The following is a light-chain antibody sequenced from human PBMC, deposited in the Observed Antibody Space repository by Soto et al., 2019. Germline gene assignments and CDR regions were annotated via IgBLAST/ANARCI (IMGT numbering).Light chain of an antibody. CDR1: SSDVGGYNY. J-gene: IGLJ1*01. V-gene: IGLV2-14*01. CDR3: SSFTSSITLV. Sequence: QSVLTQPASASGSPGQSITISCSVTSSDVGGYNYVSWFQQHPDKAPKVIIYEVNNRPSGVSNRFSGSKSGNTASLTISGLQAEDEADYYCSSFTSSITLVFGTGTKVTVL. CDR2: EVN.